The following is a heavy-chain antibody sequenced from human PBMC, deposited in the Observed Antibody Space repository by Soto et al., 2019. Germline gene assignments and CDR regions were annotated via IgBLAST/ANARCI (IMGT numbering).Heavy chain of an antibody. CDR1: GGSISSGDYY. J-gene: IGHJ3*02. D-gene: IGHD3-22*01. V-gene: IGHV4-39*01. CDR2: IYSTVST. Sequence: PSETLSLTCTVSGGSISSGDYYWSWIRQPPGKGLEWIGTIYSTVSTHYNPSLKSRVTISVDTSKNQFSLKLNSVTAADTAVYYCARLPYYDTPPVTFDIWGQGAMVTVSS. CDR3: ARLPYYDTPPVTFDI.